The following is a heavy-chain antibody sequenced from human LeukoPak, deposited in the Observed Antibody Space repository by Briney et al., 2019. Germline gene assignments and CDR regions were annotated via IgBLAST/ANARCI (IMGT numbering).Heavy chain of an antibody. CDR2: VSYHGGHK. CDR3: ARDRTNMLVLGHDSGLDC. V-gene: IGHV3-30*03. Sequence: GGSLRLSCVGSGFSLNEYGVHWVRQAPGKGLEWVAVVSYHGGHKYYADSVKGRFTISRDASSDTVSLQMNSLRVEDTAVYYCARDRTNMLVLGHDSGLDCWGQGTLVTVSS. J-gene: IGHJ4*02. CDR1: GFSLNEYG. D-gene: IGHD4/OR15-4a*01.